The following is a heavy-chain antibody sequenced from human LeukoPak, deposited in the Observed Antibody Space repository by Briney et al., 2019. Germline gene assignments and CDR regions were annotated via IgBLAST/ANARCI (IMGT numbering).Heavy chain of an antibody. D-gene: IGHD3-3*01. CDR2: ISGSGGST. J-gene: IGHJ4*02. Sequence: GGSLRLSCAASGFTFSSYAMSWVRQAPGKGLEWVSAISGSGGSTYYADSVKGRFTISRDNSKNTLYLQMNSLRAEDTAVYYCAKVLPTYDFWSGSEVDYWGQGTLVTVSS. CDR3: AKVLPTYDFWSGSEVDY. CDR1: GFTFSSYA. V-gene: IGHV3-23*01.